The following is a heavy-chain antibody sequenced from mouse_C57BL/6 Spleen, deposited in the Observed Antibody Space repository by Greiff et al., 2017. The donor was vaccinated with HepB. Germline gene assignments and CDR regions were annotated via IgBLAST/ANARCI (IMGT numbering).Heavy chain of an antibody. CDR2: IYTGDGDT. J-gene: IGHJ4*01. CDR1: GYAFSSSW. CDR3: ARSWDGYAMDY. D-gene: IGHD4-1*01. V-gene: IGHV1-82*01. Sequence: VQLQQSGPELVKPGASVKISCKASGYAFSSSWMNWVKQRPGKGLEWIGRIYTGDGDTNYNGKFKGKATLTADKSSSTAYMQLSSLTSEDSAVYFCARSWDGYAMDYWGQGTSVTVSS.